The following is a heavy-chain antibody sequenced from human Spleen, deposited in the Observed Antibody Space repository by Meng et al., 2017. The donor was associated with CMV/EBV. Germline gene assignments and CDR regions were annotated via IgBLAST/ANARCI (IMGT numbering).Heavy chain of an antibody. V-gene: IGHV1-18*01. Sequence: YTFSRHGIIWVRQAPGQGLEWIGWINAYNGDTKYGQKVQGRVTMTTDTSTSTAYMELRILRSDDTAVYYCARVTIRFLEWLPQIFDYWGQGTLVTVSS. CDR3: ARVTIRFLEWLPQIFDY. CDR2: INAYNGDT. D-gene: IGHD3-3*01. CDR1: YTFSRHG. J-gene: IGHJ4*02.